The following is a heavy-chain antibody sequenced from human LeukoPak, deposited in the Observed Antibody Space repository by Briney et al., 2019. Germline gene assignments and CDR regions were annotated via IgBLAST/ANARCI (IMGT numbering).Heavy chain of an antibody. D-gene: IGHD2-2*01. Sequence: GGSLRLSCAASGFTFSSYAMTWVRQAPGKGLEWVSTIRASGASTYYADSVKGRFTISRDSSKNTLYLQLNSLSVEDTAVYYCATRGYCSSTSCNHFFDYWGQGNLVTVSS. CDR3: ATRGYCSSTSCNHFFDY. V-gene: IGHV3-23*01. CDR1: GFTFSSYA. CDR2: IRASGAST. J-gene: IGHJ4*02.